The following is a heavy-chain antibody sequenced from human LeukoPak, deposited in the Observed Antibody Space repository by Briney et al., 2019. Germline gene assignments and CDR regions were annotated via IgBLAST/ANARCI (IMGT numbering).Heavy chain of an antibody. CDR1: GGSFSGYY. CDR3: ARGRPPPGFYCSSTSCRRVSYYYMDV. J-gene: IGHJ6*03. CDR2: INHSGST. Sequence: SETLSLTCAVYGGSFSGYYWSWIRQPPGKGLEWIGEINHSGSTNYNPPLKSRVTISVGTSKNQFSLKLSSVTAADTAVYYCARGRPPPGFYCSSTSCRRVSYYYMDVWGKGTTVTVSS. D-gene: IGHD2-2*01. V-gene: IGHV4-34*01.